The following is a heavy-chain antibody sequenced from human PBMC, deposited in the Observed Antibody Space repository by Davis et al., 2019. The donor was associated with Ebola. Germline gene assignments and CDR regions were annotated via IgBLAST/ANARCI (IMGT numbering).Heavy chain of an antibody. Sequence: GGSLRLSCAASGFTSSSYAMSWVRQAPGKGLEWVSAISGSGGSTYYADSVKGRFTISRDNSKNTLYLQMNSLRAEDTALYYCSKDLKEYMVVTAIHDYWGQGTLVTVSS. CDR3: SKDLKEYMVVTAIHDY. D-gene: IGHD2-21*02. V-gene: IGHV3-23*01. CDR2: ISGSGGST. CDR1: GFTSSSYA. J-gene: IGHJ4*02.